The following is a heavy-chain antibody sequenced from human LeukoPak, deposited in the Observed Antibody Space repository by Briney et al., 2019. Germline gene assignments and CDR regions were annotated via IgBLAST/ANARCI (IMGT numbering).Heavy chain of an antibody. D-gene: IGHD3/OR15-3a*01. CDR3: ARDRTGIEPHLSGY. Sequence: GGSLRLSCAASGVTFSSYAMSWVRQAPGKGLEWVSAISASGGSTYYVDSVKGRFTISRDNSKNTLFLQMNSLRAEDTAVYYCARDRTGIEPHLSGYWGQGTLVTVSS. V-gene: IGHV3-23*01. CDR1: GVTFSSYA. CDR2: ISASGGST. J-gene: IGHJ4*02.